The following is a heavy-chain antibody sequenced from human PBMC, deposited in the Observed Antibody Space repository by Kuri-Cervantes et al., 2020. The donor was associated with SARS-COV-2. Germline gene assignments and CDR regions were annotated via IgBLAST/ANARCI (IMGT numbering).Heavy chain of an antibody. CDR2: IYYSGNT. V-gene: IGHV4-59*01. Sequence: SETLSLTCTVSGGSISSYYWSWIRQPPGKGLEWIGYIYYSGNTNYNPSLKGRVTRSVDRSKNQFSLKLSSVTAADTAVYNCAHLEGYYDSSGDYDYWGQGTLVTVSS. CDR3: AHLEGYYDSSGDYDY. CDR1: GGSISSYY. J-gene: IGHJ4*02. D-gene: IGHD3-22*01.